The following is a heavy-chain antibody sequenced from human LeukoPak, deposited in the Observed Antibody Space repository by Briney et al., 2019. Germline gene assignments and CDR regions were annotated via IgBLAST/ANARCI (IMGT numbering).Heavy chain of an antibody. CDR3: ARRVAARPIAFDI. Sequence: GGSLRLSCAASGFTFSSYSMNWVRQAPGNGLEWVSSISSSSSYIYYADSVKGRFTISRDNAKNSLYLQMNSLRAEDTAVYYCARRVAARPIAFDIWGQGTMVTVSS. CDR2: ISSSSSYI. V-gene: IGHV3-21*01. J-gene: IGHJ3*02. D-gene: IGHD6-6*01. CDR1: GFTFSSYS.